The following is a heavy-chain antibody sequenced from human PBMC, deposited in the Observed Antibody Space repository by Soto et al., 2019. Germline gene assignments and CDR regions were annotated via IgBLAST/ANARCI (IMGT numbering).Heavy chain of an antibody. Sequence: GASVKVSCKASGYTFTSYGISWVRQAPGQGLEWMGWISAYNGNTNYAQKLQGRVTMTTDTSTSTAYMELRSLRSDDTAVYYCARADYDSSGSPNWFDPWGQGTLVTVSS. CDR2: ISAYNGNT. CDR1: GYTFTSYG. D-gene: IGHD3-22*01. CDR3: ARADYDSSGSPNWFDP. V-gene: IGHV1-18*01. J-gene: IGHJ5*02.